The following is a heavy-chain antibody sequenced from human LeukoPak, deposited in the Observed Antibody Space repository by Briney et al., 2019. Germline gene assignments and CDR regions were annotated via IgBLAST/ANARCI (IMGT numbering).Heavy chain of an antibody. CDR3: ARANPLYETYSFDY. V-gene: IGHV4-59*01. J-gene: IGHJ4*02. D-gene: IGHD5/OR15-5a*01. Sequence: KPSETLSLTCTVSGGSISGYYWTWIRQPPGKGLEWIGYIYYSGSTNYNPSLKSRVTISIDTSKNQFSLKLSSVSAADTAVYYCARANPLYETYSFDYWGQGTMVTVSS. CDR1: GGSISGYY. CDR2: IYYSGST.